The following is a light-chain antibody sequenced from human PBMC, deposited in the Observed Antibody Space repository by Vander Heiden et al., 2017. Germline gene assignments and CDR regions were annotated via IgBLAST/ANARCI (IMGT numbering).Light chain of an antibody. CDR2: GDS. V-gene: IGLV3-21*02. Sequence: YVLTQPPLVSVVSGQTARITCGANNIGSKTVHWYQQKPGQAPVLVVYGDSDRPSGIPERFSGSNSGNTATLTISGVEAGDEADYYCQVWTSSSDHYYVFGTGTTVTVL. CDR3: QVWTSSSDHYYV. CDR1: NIGSKT. J-gene: IGLJ1*01.